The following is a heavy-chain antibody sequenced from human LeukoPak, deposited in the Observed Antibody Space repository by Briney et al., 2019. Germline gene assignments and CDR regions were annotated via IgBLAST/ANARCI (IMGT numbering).Heavy chain of an antibody. CDR1: GFTFSDHY. CDR3: VKDKHRDGYTYGVYDS. CDR2: TRNKANSYTT. V-gene: IGHV3-72*01. D-gene: IGHD5-12*01. Sequence: GGSLRLSCAASGFTFSDHYMDWVRQAPGKGLEWVGRTRNKANSYTTEYAASVKGRFTISRDNAKNSLDLQMSSLRPEDTALYYCVKDKHRDGYTYGVYDSWGQGTLITVSS. J-gene: IGHJ5*01.